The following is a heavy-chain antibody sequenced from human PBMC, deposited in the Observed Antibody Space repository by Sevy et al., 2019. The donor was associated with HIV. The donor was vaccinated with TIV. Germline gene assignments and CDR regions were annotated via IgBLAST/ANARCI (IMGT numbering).Heavy chain of an antibody. J-gene: IGHJ4*02. CDR3: TTDHRRDGIVVVPFEY. D-gene: IGHD2-15*01. CDR1: GFTFSNAW. Sequence: RGSLRLSCAASGFTFSNAWMSWVRHSPGKGLEWVGRIRSKAGGGTTDYATIVKGKFTISRDDSRDILYLQLNSLETEDTAVYYCTTDHRRDGIVVVPFEYWGQGTLVTVSS. V-gene: IGHV3-15*01. CDR2: IRSKAGGGTT.